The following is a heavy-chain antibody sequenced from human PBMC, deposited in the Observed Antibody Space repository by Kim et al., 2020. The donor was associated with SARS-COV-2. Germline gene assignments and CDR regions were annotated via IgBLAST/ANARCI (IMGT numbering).Heavy chain of an antibody. CDR2: INHSGST. Sequence: SETLSLTCAVYGGSFSGYYWSWIRQPPGKGLEWIGEINHSGSTNYNPSLKSRVTISVDTSKNQFSLKLSSVTAADTAVYYCARGLGVRGVYNWFDPWGQGTLVTVSS. CDR3: ARGLGVRGVYNWFDP. CDR1: GGSFSGYY. D-gene: IGHD3-10*01. J-gene: IGHJ5*02. V-gene: IGHV4-34*01.